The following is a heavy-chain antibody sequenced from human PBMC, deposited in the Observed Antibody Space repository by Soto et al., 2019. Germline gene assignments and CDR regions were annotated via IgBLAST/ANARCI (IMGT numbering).Heavy chain of an antibody. CDR1: GFTCISYA. J-gene: IGHJ2*01. V-gene: IGHV3-23*01. CDR3: AKNGYSYGYTWYFDL. CDR2: VSASGGST. Sequence: PGGSLRLSCAASGFTCISYAMSWVRQAPGKGLEWVSTVSASGGSTYYADSVKGRFTISRDNSKNTLYLQMNSLRVEDTAVYYCAKNGYSYGYTWYFDLWGRGTLVTVSS. D-gene: IGHD5-18*01.